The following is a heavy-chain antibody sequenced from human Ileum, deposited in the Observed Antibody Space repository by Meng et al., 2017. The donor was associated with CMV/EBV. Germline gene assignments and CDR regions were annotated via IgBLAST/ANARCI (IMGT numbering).Heavy chain of an antibody. J-gene: IGHJ4*02. D-gene: IGHD3-3*01. CDR1: GFTFSTHD. CDR2: IGISDTVT. V-gene: IGHV3-48*01. Sequence: ESLKISCAASGFTFSTHDMNWVRQAPGEGLEWVSYIGISDTVTSYADSVKGRFTISRDNAKNSLYLQMNSLRAEDTAVYYCARGVVSADYDFWSGGWGQGTLVPVSS. CDR3: ARGVVSADYDFWSGG.